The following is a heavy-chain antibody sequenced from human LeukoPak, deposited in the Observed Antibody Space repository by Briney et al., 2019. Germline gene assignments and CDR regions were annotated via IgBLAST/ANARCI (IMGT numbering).Heavy chain of an antibody. CDR1: GFTFSSLW. CDR2: INQDGSEK. J-gene: IGHJ4*02. V-gene: IGHV3-7*01. CDR3: ARDGGVSGYGLLDY. D-gene: IGHD5-12*01. Sequence: GGSLRLSCAASGFTFSSLWMTWVRQAPGKGLEWVANINQDGSEKYFVDSVKGRFTISRDNAKNSVFLQMNSLTVEDTAVYYCARDGGVSGYGLLDYWGQGTLVTVSS.